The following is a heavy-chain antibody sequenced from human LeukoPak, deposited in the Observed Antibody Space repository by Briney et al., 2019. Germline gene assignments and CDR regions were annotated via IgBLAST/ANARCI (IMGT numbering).Heavy chain of an antibody. Sequence: PGGYLSLYCVAYGLPIADFAMHWLRQAPGKGLEWGSLISGDGVSTFYADSVKGRFSISRDNSKNNLSLEMNSLRTEDTAMYYCARESGKFDYWGQGTRVAVSS. CDR1: GLPIADFA. CDR3: ARESGKFDY. CDR2: ISGDGVST. J-gene: IGHJ4*02. V-gene: IGHV3-43*02.